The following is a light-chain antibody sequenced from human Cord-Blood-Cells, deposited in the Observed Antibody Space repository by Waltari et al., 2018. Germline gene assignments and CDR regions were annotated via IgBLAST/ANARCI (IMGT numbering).Light chain of an antibody. J-gene: IGLJ3*02. V-gene: IGLV2-14*01. CDR3: SSYTSSNTWM. Sequence: QSALTPPASVSGSPGQSITITCTGTSSDVGGFNYVSWYQQHPGKAPKLMMYEVSNRPSGVSHRFAASKSGNTASLTICGLQAENEADYYCSSYTSSNTWMFGGGTKLTVL. CDR2: EVS. CDR1: SSDVGGFNY.